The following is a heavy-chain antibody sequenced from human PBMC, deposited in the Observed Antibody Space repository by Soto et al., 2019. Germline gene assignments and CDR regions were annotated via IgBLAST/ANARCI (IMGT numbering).Heavy chain of an antibody. CDR3: AHTLQVYCIDTSCMPGNWFDP. Sequence: QITLKESGPTLVKPTQTLTLTCTFSGISLSSTGAGVGWIRQPPGKALEWLAVIYWDGDQRYSPSLERRLIITKDTSKNQVVLSMTNMDPVDTATYYCAHTLQVYCIDTSCMPGNWFDPWGQGTLVIVSS. J-gene: IGHJ5*02. CDR2: IYWDGDQ. CDR1: GISLSSTGAG. D-gene: IGHD2-15*01. V-gene: IGHV2-5*02.